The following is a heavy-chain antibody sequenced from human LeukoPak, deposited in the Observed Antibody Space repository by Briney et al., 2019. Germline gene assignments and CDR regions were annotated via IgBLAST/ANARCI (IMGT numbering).Heavy chain of an antibody. CDR3: AAYLPTKQLAHENWFDP. V-gene: IGHV1-69*13. Sequence: SVKVSCKASGGTFSSYAISWVRQAPGQGPEWMGGIIPIFGTANYAQKFQGRVTITADESTSTAYMELSSLRSEDTAVYYCAAYLPTKQLAHENWFDPWGQGTLVTVSS. D-gene: IGHD6-6*01. CDR1: GGTFSSYA. J-gene: IGHJ5*02. CDR2: IIPIFGTA.